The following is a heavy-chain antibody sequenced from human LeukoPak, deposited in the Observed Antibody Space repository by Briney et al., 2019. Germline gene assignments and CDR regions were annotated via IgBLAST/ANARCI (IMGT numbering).Heavy chain of an antibody. CDR1: GFIFRDYY. J-gene: IGHJ6*04. CDR3: AELGITMIGGV. V-gene: IGHV3-11*04. D-gene: IGHD3-10*02. Sequence: GGSLRLSCTTSGFIFRDYYMIWIRQAPGRGLECISYISPVGSTIYYADSVKGRFTISRDNAKNSLYLQMNSLRAEDTAVYYCAELGITMIGGVWGKGTTVTISS. CDR2: ISPVGSTI.